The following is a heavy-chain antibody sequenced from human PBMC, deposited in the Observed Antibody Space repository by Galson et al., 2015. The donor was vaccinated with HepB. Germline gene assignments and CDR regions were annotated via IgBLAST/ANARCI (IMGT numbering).Heavy chain of an antibody. Sequence: QSGAEVKKPGESLRISCKGSGYSFTSYWISWVRQMPGKGLEWMGRIDPSDSYTNYSPSFQGHATISADKSISTAYLQWSSLKASDTAMYYCARTIAAAANRRGNWFDPWGQGTLVTVSS. CDR3: ARTIAAAANRRGNWFDP. V-gene: IGHV5-10-1*01. CDR1: GYSFTSYW. D-gene: IGHD6-13*01. CDR2: IDPSDSYT. J-gene: IGHJ5*02.